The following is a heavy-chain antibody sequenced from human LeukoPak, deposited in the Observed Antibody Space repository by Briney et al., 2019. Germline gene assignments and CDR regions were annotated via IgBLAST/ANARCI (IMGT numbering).Heavy chain of an antibody. CDR3: AKADILTGYGYFDY. J-gene: IGHJ4*02. Sequence: GGSLRLSCAASGFTFSSYAMSWVRQAPGKGLEWDSAISGSGGSTYYADSVKGRFTISRDNSKNTLYLQMNSLRAEDTAVYYCAKADILTGYGYFDYWGQGTLVTVSS. D-gene: IGHD3-9*01. CDR1: GFTFSSYA. V-gene: IGHV3-23*01. CDR2: ISGSGGST.